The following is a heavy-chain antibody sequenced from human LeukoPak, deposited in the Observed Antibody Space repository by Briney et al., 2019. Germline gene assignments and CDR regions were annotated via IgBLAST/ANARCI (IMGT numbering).Heavy chain of an antibody. D-gene: IGHD3-22*01. CDR3: ARDSDSSFEGVTFDY. CDR1: GFTFSTYG. V-gene: IGHV3-33*01. CDR2: IWFDGSNK. Sequence: QPGRSLRLSCAASGFTFSTYGMHWVRQAPGKGPEWVAVIWFDGSNKYNADSVKGRFTISRDNSKNTLYLQMNSLRGEDTAVYYCARDSDSSFEGVTFDYWGQGTLVTVSS. J-gene: IGHJ4*02.